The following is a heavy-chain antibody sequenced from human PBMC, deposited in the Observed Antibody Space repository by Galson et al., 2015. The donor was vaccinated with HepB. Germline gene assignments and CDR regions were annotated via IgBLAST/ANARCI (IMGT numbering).Heavy chain of an antibody. D-gene: IGHD3-3*01. V-gene: IGHV2-5*02. Sequence: PALVKPTQTLTLTCTFSGFSLSTSGVGVGWIRQPPGKALEWLALIYWDDDKRYSPSLKSRLTITEDTSKNQVVLTMTNMDPVDTATYYCAHRYDFWSGPLNYYMDVWGKGTTVTVSS. CDR1: GFSLSTSGVG. CDR2: IYWDDDK. CDR3: AHRYDFWSGPLNYYMDV. J-gene: IGHJ6*03.